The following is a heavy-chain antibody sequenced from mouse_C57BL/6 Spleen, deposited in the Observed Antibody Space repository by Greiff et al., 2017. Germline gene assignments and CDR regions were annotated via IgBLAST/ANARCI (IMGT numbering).Heavy chain of an antibody. CDR2: ISDGGSYT. V-gene: IGHV5-4*01. CDR1: GFTFSSYA. Sequence: EVQGVESGGGLVKPGGSLKLSCAASGFTFSSYAMSWVRQTPEKRLEWVATISDGGSYTYYPDNVKGRFTISRDNAKNNLYLQMSHLKSEDTAMYYCARDGTDAMDDWGQGTSVTVSS. J-gene: IGHJ4*01. D-gene: IGHD4-1*01. CDR3: ARDGTDAMDD.